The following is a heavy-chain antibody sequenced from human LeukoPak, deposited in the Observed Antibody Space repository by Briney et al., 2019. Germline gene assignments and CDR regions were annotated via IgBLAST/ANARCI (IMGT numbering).Heavy chain of an antibody. CDR1: GRSISHYY. D-gene: IGHD6-13*01. Sequence: SETLSLTCTFSGRSISHYYWSGTRHPPGKGLEGIGYNYYSWNTNYNPALTSRIPKSVDPSQNQFSLAVHAATARDTGVYFCASTTEAHSWQTRYYSYYMDVWGKGTTVTVSS. V-gene: IGHV4-59*01. CDR3: ASTTEAHSWQTRYYSYYMDV. CDR2: NYYSWNT. J-gene: IGHJ6*03.